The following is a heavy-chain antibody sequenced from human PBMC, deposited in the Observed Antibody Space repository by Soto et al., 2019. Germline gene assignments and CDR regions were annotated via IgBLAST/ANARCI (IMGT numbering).Heavy chain of an antibody. CDR1: GFTLNHYV. Sequence: EVQLLESGGGFIQPGGSLRLSCATSGFTLNHYVMSWVRQAPGKGLEWVSAISGSGSSAYYADSVKGRFTISRDSSKGTLFLQMSSLRDEDTAVYFCAKALSDADY. J-gene: IGHJ6*03. CDR3: AKALSDADY. CDR2: ISGSGSSA. V-gene: IGHV3-23*01. D-gene: IGHD3-16*01.